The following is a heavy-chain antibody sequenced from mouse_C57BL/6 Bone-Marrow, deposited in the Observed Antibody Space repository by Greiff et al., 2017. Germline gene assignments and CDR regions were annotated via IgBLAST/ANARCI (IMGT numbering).Heavy chain of an antibody. CDR2: IDPSDSYT. J-gene: IGHJ2*01. CDR3: ARSFITTVFDY. Sequence: QVQLQQPGAELVRPGTSVKLSCKASGYTFTSYWMHWVKQRPGQGLEWIGVIDPSDSYTNYNQKFKGKAKLTVDTSSSTAYMQLSSLTSEDAAVYYCARSFITTVFDYWGQGTTLTVSS. CDR1: GYTFTSYW. D-gene: IGHD1-1*01. V-gene: IGHV1-59*01.